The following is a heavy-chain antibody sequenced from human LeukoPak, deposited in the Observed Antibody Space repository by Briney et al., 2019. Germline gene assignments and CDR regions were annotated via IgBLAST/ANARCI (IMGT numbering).Heavy chain of an antibody. D-gene: IGHD3-10*01. Sequence: ASVKVSCKACGGTFSSYAISWVRQVPGQGLEWMGGIIPIFGTANYAQKFQGRVTITADESTNTAYMELSSLRSEDTAVYYCARDSEVRGVNLLWYWGQGTLVTVSS. J-gene: IGHJ4*02. CDR3: ARDSEVRGVNLLWY. CDR2: IIPIFGTA. V-gene: IGHV1-69*01. CDR1: GGTFSSYA.